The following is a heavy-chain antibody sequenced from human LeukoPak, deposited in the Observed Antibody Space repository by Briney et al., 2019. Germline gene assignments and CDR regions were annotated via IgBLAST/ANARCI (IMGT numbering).Heavy chain of an antibody. J-gene: IGHJ4*02. CDR3: ARDPNVLGITPYYFDF. V-gene: IGHV3-74*01. CDR1: GFTFTTNW. D-gene: IGHD3-10*02. CDR2: INGDGSST. Sequence: GGSLRLSCAASGFTFTTNWVHWVRQDPEKGLEWVSRINGDGSSTTYADSVKGRFTISRDNAKNSLFLKTDTLRGDDTGIYYCARDPNVLGITPYYFDFWGQGTLVTVSS.